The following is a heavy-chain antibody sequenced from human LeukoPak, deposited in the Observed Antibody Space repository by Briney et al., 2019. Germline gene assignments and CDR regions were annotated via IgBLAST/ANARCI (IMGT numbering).Heavy chain of an antibody. D-gene: IGHD3-22*01. CDR3: ARDGLQACYDSSGFFDY. J-gene: IGHJ4*02. Sequence: PGGSLRLSCAASGFTFSSYNMNWVRQAPGKGLEWVSSISGSSSFISYADSMQGRFTISRDNARNSLYLQMNSLRAEDTAVYYCARDGLQACYDSSGFFDYWGQGTLVTVSS. CDR1: GFTFSSYN. V-gene: IGHV3-21*01. CDR2: ISGSSSFI.